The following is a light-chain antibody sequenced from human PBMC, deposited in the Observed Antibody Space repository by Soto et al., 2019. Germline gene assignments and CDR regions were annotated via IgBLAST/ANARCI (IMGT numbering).Light chain of an antibody. Sequence: QSVLTQSPSASASLGASVKLTCTLSSGHSSYTIAWHQQLPEKGPRYLMKLNSDGSHTKGDGIPDRFSGSSSGAERYLTISSLQSEDEADYYCQTWDTGTWVFGGGIKLTVL. V-gene: IGLV4-69*01. CDR3: QTWDTGTWV. CDR1: SGHSSYT. J-gene: IGLJ3*02. CDR2: LNSDGSH.